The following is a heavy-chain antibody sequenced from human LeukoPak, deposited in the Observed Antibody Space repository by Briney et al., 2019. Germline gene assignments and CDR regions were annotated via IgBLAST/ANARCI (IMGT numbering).Heavy chain of an antibody. CDR2: IWYDGINK. CDR3: ARDDGVSCYDY. CDR1: GFTFSSYG. V-gene: IGHV3-33*01. Sequence: GRSLRLSCAASGFTFSSYGMHWVRQAPGKGLEWVAVIWYDGINKYYADSVKGRFTISRDNSKNTLYLQMNSLRAEDTAVYYCARDDGVSCYDYWGQGTLVTVSS. J-gene: IGHJ4*02. D-gene: IGHD2-2*01.